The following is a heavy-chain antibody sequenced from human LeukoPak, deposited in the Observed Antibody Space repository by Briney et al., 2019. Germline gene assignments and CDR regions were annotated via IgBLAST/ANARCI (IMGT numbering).Heavy chain of an antibody. CDR2: ISAYNGNT. V-gene: IGHV1-18*01. CDR1: GGTFSSYA. D-gene: IGHD1-26*01. Sequence: ASVKVSCKTSGGTFSSYAISWVRQAPGQGLEWMGWISAYNGNTNYAQKLQGRVTMTTDTSTSTAYMELRSLRSDDTAVYYCARDRVGATGIGYWGQGTLVTVSS. J-gene: IGHJ4*02. CDR3: ARDRVGATGIGY.